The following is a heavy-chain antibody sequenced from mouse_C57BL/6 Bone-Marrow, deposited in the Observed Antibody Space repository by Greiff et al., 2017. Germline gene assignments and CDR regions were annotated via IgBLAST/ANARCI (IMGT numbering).Heavy chain of an antibody. J-gene: IGHJ3*01. V-gene: IGHV1-74*01. CDR2: IHPSDSAT. CDR3: SISPYGGYFVGWFAY. CDR1: GYTFTSYW. D-gene: IGHD2-3*01. Sequence: VKLQQPGAELVKPGASVKVSCKASGYTFTSYWMHWVKQRPGQGLEWIGRIHPSDSATNYNQKFKGKATLTVDKSSSTSYMQLSSLTSEDSAFYYCSISPYGGYFVGWFAYWGQGTLVTVSA.